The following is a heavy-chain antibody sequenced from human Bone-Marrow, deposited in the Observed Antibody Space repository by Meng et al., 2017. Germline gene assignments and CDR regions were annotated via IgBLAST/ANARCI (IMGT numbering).Heavy chain of an antibody. D-gene: IGHD3-10*01. CDR1: GFTVSSNY. CDR2: ICSGGTT. V-gene: IGHV3-66*02. Sequence: RRVESGVGLVQPRGFLRLSCAASGFTVSSNYMSWVRQAPGKGLEWVSVICSGGTTYYADSVQGRFTISRDNSKNTLFLQMNSLRADDTAVYYCARDIRWGQGTLVTVSS. CDR3: ARDIR. J-gene: IGHJ4*02.